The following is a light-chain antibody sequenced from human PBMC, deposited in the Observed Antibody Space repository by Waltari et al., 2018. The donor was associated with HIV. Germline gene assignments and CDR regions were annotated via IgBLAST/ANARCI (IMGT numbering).Light chain of an antibody. V-gene: IGLV1-47*01. CDR3: STWDNRLGTYI. CDR2: RND. J-gene: IGLJ2*01. CDR1: WQDIGGSF. Sequence: QSVLTQPPSASATPGQRVVISCSGTWQDIGGSFVYWYQLLPGTTPKLLISRNDQRPSGVPDRFSGSKSDSSASLAVTDLRSEDEGDYYCSTWDNRLGTYIFGGGTKLTVL.